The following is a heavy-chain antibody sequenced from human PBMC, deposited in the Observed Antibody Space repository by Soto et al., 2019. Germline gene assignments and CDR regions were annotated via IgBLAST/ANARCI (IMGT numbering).Heavy chain of an antibody. CDR1: XGTFSSXX. CDR2: IIPIFGTA. Sequence: KPGSXVKXXXXXXXGTFSSXXXXXXXXXXGQGLEWMGGIIPIFGTANYAQKFQGRVTITSGECTSTAYMELSSLRSEDTAVYYCARVSEAVADYWGQGTLVTVSS. D-gene: IGHD6-19*01. J-gene: IGHJ4*02. CDR3: ARVSEAVADY. V-gene: IGHV1-69*01.